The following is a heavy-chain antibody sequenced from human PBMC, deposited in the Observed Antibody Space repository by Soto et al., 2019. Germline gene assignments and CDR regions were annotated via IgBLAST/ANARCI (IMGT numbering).Heavy chain of an antibody. CDR3: AKSRAGYFDL. Sequence: EVQLLESGGGLVQPGGSMRLSCAASGFTFSSYAMRWVRQAPGKGLEWVSAISGSGDSTYYAGSVKGRFTISRDNSKNTLYLQMNSLRAEDRAVYYCAKSRAGYFDLWGRGTLVTVSS. V-gene: IGHV3-23*01. CDR2: ISGSGDST. J-gene: IGHJ2*01. CDR1: GFTFSSYA.